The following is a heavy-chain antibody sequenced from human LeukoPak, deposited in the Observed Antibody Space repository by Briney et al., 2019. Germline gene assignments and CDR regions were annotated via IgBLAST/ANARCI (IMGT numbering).Heavy chain of an antibody. Sequence: HAGGSLRLSCAASGFTFSSYGMHWVRQAPGKGLEWVAVISYDGSNKYYADSVKGRFTISRDNSKNTLYLQMNSLRAEDTAVYYCAKDPPRPQAMVQGAFDIWGQGTMVTVSS. CDR2: ISYDGSNK. D-gene: IGHD3-10*01. V-gene: IGHV3-30*18. CDR1: GFTFSSYG. J-gene: IGHJ3*02. CDR3: AKDPPRPQAMVQGAFDI.